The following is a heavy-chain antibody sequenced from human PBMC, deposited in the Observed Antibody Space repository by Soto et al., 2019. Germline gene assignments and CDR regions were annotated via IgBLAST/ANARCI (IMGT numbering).Heavy chain of an antibody. D-gene: IGHD6-19*01. V-gene: IGHV6-1*01. Sequence: SQTLSLTCAIFGDSLSSNSAIWNWFRQSPSRGLEWLGRTYYTSKWYNDYAVSVKSRISINPDTSKNQVSLQLNSVTPEDTAVYYCARVYSSGWSFYYGTDVWGQGATVTVSS. CDR1: GDSLSSNSAI. J-gene: IGHJ6*02. CDR2: TYYTSKWYN. CDR3: ARVYSSGWSFYYGTDV.